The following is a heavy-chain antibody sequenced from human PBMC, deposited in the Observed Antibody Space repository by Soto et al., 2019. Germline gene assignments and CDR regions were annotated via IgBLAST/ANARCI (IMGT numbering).Heavy chain of an antibody. Sequence: GGSLRLSCAASGFTFSSYAMSWVRQAPGRGLEWVSIISGNGGSTYYAASVKGRFTISRDNTKNTLYLQMDSLTAEDTAVYYCAKGSEFSNSYTLDFDFWGQGALVTVST. V-gene: IGHV3-23*01. CDR2: ISGNGGST. J-gene: IGHJ4*02. CDR1: GFTFSSYA. CDR3: AKGSEFSNSYTLDFDF. D-gene: IGHD6-6*01.